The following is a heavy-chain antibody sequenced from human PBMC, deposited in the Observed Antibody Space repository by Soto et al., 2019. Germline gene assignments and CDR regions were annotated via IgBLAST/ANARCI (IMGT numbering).Heavy chain of an antibody. J-gene: IGHJ6*02. CDR2: INHSGST. Sequence: PSETLSLTCAVYGGSFSGYYWRWIRQPPGKGLEWIGEINHSGSTNYNPSLKSRVTISVDTSQNQFSMKLSSVTDADTAVYYCSRAAYYDFWSGYYTRSDYYYYGMDVWRQGTRVTVSS. D-gene: IGHD3-3*01. V-gene: IGHV4-34*01. CDR3: SRAAYYDFWSGYYTRSDYYYYGMDV. CDR1: GGSFSGYY.